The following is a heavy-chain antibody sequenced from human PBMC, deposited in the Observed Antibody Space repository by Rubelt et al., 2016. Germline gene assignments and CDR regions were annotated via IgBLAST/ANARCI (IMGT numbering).Heavy chain of an antibody. CDR3: VLVPRDGDYTLDY. CDR1: GFTFSSYS. V-gene: IGHV3-21*01. CDR2: ISSRSSYI. Sequence: EVQLVESGGGLVKPGGSLRLSCAASGFTFSSYSMNWVRQAPGKGLEWVSSISSRSSYIYYADSVKGRVTISRDNSQNTLYLQMNSLSAEDTAVYYCVLVPRDGDYTLDYWGQGTLVTVSS. J-gene: IGHJ4*02. D-gene: IGHD4-17*01.